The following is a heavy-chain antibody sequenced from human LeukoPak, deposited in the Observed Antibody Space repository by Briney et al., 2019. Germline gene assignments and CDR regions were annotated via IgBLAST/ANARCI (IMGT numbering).Heavy chain of an antibody. Sequence: PGGSLRLSCAASGFTFSSFSMNWVRQAPGKGLEWVSSISSGSNYIYYADSVKGRFTISRDNAKNSLYLQMNSLRGENTSVYYCATGGAFFDYWGQGSLVTVSS. CDR2: ISSGSNYI. D-gene: IGHD4/OR15-4a*01. CDR1: GFTFSSFS. V-gene: IGHV3-21*01. J-gene: IGHJ4*02. CDR3: ATGGAFFDY.